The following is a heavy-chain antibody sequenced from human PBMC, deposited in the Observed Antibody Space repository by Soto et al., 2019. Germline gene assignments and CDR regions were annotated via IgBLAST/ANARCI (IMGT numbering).Heavy chain of an antibody. D-gene: IGHD5-12*01. Sequence: SETLSLTCTVAGASVSSAGFYWSWIRQPPGKGLEWIGYVYYSGNTNYNPALKSRVTISVDTSKSQFSLKLTSVTAADSAVYYCARDGYSGSFYVGMDVQPHYGMDVWGRGTRSPSP. V-gene: IGHV4-61*08. CDR2: VYYSGNT. J-gene: IGHJ6*02. CDR3: ARDGYSGSFYVGMDVQPHYGMDV. CDR1: GASVSSAGFY.